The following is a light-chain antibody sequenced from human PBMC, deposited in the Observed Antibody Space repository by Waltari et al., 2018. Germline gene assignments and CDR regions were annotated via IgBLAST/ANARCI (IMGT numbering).Light chain of an antibody. CDR2: AAS. V-gene: IGKV1-9*01. J-gene: IGKJ4*01. CDR1: QFTGSS. CDR3: QQVDSYPLT. Sequence: TQLTQSPSSLSASVGDRVTITCRASQFTGSSLAWYQQKPGKAPNLLIYAASTLQDGVSPRFSGSGSGTDFTLTISSLQPEDSATYYCQQVDSYPLTFGGGTQVDIK.